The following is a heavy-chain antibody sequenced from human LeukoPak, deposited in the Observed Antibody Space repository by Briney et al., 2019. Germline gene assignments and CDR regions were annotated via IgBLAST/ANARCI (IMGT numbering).Heavy chain of an antibody. V-gene: IGHV4-34*01. CDR1: GGSFSGYY. CDR2: INHIGST. J-gene: IGHJ4*02. Sequence: SETLSLTCAVYGGSFSGYYWSWIRQPPGKGLEWLGEINHIGSTNYNPSLKSRVTISVDTSKNQFSLKLSSVTAADTAVYYCARGNILTGYPLPRSPYDYWGQGTLVTVSS. CDR3: ARGNILTGYPLPRSPYDY. D-gene: IGHD3-9*01.